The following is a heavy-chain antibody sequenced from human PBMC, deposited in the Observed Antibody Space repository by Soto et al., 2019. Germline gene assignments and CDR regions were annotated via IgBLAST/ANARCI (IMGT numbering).Heavy chain of an antibody. V-gene: IGHV3-13*01. CDR3: ARQASYWHGGGGWLDP. CDR1: GFTFSASD. CDR2: IGTLHDT. J-gene: IGHJ5*02. D-gene: IGHD2-8*02. Sequence: EVQLVESGGGLVQPGGSLRLSCAASGFTFSASDMHWVRQAAGKGLEWVSAIGTLHDTYYPDSVKGRFTISRDNAKNSLYAQMNSLRAGDTAVYYCARQASYWHGGGGWLDPWGQGTLVTVSS.